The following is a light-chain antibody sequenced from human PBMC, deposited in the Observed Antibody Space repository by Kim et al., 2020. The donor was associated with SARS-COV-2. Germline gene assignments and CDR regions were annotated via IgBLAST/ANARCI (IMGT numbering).Light chain of an antibody. CDR1: QGVTSN. CDR2: GAS. Sequence: EIVMTQSPVTLSVSPGERATLSCRASQGVTSNLAWLQQKPGQAPRLLIYGASTRVPGIPARFSGSGSGTEFTLTISRLQSEDFAVYYCQQYNDWPGTFGGGTKVEI. CDR3: QQYNDWPGT. V-gene: IGKV3-15*01. J-gene: IGKJ4*01.